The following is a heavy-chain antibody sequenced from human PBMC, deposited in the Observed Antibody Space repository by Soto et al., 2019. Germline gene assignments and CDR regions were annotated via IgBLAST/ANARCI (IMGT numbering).Heavy chain of an antibody. V-gene: IGHV4-39*01. J-gene: IGHJ5*02. Sequence: WETLSLTCSVSGVSISSGSYYCGWIRQTPGRGLEWIASMYHGGTTYSNPSLKSRVTISVDTSKNQFSLRLTSVTAADTAVYYCAGRGVRAAEKNWFKAWGEGTLVTVSS. CDR2: MYHGGTT. D-gene: IGHD5-12*01. CDR1: GVSISSGSYY. CDR3: AGRGVRAAEKNWFKA.